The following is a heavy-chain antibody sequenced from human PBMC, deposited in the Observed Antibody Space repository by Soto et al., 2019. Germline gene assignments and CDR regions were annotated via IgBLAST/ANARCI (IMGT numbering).Heavy chain of an antibody. V-gene: IGHV4-31*03. CDR1: GGSISSGGYY. D-gene: IGHD2-2*02. J-gene: IGHJ5*02. Sequence: SETLSLTCTVSGGSISSGGYYWSWIRQHPGKGLEWIGYIYYSGSTYYNPSLKSRVTISVDTSKNQFSLKLSSVTAADTAVYYCASVNCSSTSCYRGTGWFDPWGQGTLVTVSS. CDR2: IYYSGST. CDR3: ASVNCSSTSCYRGTGWFDP.